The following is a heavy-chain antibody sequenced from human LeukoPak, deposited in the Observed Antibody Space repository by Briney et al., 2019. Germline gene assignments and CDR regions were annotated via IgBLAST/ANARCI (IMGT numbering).Heavy chain of an antibody. V-gene: IGHV3-7*03. CDR1: GFTFSSYG. CDR2: IKQDGSEK. CDR3: ARVWLTIFGVVRSAVFDY. D-gene: IGHD3-3*01. Sequence: PGGSLRLSCAASGFTFSSYGMHWVRQAPGKGLEWVANIKQDGSEKYYVDSVKGRFIISRDNAKNSLYLQMNSLRAEDTAVYYCARVWLTIFGVVRSAVFDYWGQGTLVTVSS. J-gene: IGHJ4*02.